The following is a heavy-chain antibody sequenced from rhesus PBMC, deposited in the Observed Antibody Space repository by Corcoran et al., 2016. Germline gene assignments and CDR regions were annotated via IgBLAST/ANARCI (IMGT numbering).Heavy chain of an antibody. J-gene: IGHJ5-1*01. CDR3: VSTGYCTGSGCLNRFDV. CDR2: IYGSTGTT. CDR1: GGSISSGYG. Sequence: QVQLQESGPGLVKPSETLSLTCAVSGGSISSGYGWSWIRQPPGKGLEWIGHIYGSTGTTYYNPSLTIRVSISKDTSKNQFSLKLSSVTAAVTAVYYCVSTGYCTGSGCLNRFDVWGPGVLVTVSS. D-gene: IGHD2-21*01. V-gene: IGHV4S7*01.